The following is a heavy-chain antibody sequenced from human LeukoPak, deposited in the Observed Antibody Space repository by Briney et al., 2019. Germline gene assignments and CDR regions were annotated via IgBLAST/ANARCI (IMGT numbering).Heavy chain of an antibody. CDR3: ARDRNTNDFGGVPPPYYYYMDV. V-gene: IGHV1-2*02. D-gene: IGHD3-16*01. CDR1: GYTFTDYY. J-gene: IGHJ6*03. Sequence: ASVKVSCKASGYTFTDYYMYWVRQAPGQGLEWMGWINPNRGGTNYAQKFQGRVTMTRDTSITTAYMELSSLKSEDTAVYYCARDRNTNDFGGVPPPYYYYMDVWGKGTTVTVSS. CDR2: INPNRGGT.